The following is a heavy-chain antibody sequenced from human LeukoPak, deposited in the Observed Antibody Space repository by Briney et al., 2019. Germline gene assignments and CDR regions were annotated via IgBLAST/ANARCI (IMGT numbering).Heavy chain of an antibody. CDR1: GYAFTTYA. CDR2: IRTNTGSP. V-gene: IGHV7-4-1*02. D-gene: IGHD2-15*01. Sequence: ASVKVSCKASGYAFTTYAINWVRQAPGQGLEYMGWIRTNTGSPTYAQGFTGRFVFSLDTSVNTAYLQISSLKAEDTAAYYCAKDLDSAAFDIWGQGTMVTVSS. J-gene: IGHJ3*02. CDR3: AKDLDSAAFDI.